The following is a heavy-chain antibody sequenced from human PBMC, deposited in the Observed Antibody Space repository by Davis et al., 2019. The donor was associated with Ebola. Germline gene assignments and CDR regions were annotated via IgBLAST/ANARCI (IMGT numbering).Heavy chain of an antibody. Sequence: PGGSLRLSCTASGFTFGDYTMSWVRQAPGKGLEWVGFIRSKAYGGTTEYAASVKGRFTISRDDSKSIAYLQMNSLKTEDTAVYYCTTTTVTTDYWGQGTLVTVSS. CDR3: TTTTVTTDY. V-gene: IGHV3-49*04. CDR2: IRSKAYGGTT. D-gene: IGHD4-17*01. J-gene: IGHJ4*02. CDR1: GFTFGDYT.